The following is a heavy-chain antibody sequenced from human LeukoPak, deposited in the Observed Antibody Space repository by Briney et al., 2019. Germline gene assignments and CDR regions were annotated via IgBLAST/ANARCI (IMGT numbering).Heavy chain of an antibody. CDR3: VRRHDY. Sequence: GGSLRLSCVASGFDVNDNFMLWIRQAPGQGLEWISIIYASGGAFHSESVKGRFSAFRDTSKNTIFLQVNNLRAADTAMYYCVRRHDYWGQGTLVTVSS. CDR2: IYASGGA. J-gene: IGHJ4*02. CDR1: GFDVNDNF. V-gene: IGHV3-53*01.